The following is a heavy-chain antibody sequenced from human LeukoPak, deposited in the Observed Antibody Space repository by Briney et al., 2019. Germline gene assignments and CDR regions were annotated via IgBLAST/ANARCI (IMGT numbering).Heavy chain of an antibody. J-gene: IGHJ6*03. V-gene: IGHV1-69*01. Sequence: SVKVSCKASGGTFSSYAISWVRQAPGQGLEWMGGIIPIFGTANYAQKFQGRVTITADESTSTAYMELSRLRSDDTAVYYCATSQGGYCSSTSCYASGPNYMDVWGKGTTVTISS. D-gene: IGHD2-2*01. CDR1: GGTFSSYA. CDR2: IIPIFGTA. CDR3: ATSQGGYCSSTSCYASGPNYMDV.